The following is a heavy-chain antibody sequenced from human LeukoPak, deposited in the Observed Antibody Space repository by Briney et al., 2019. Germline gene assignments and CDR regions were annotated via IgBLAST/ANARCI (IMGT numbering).Heavy chain of an antibody. CDR3: ATGGLRWNVEGYWFQH. Sequence: GASVKVSCKVSGYTLTELSMHWVRQAPGKGLEWMGGFDPEDGETIYAQKFQGRVTMTEDTSTDTAYMELSSLRSEDTAVYYCATGGLRWNVEGYWFQHWGQGTLVTVSS. D-gene: IGHD4-23*01. CDR1: GYTLTELS. J-gene: IGHJ1*01. CDR2: FDPEDGET. V-gene: IGHV1-24*01.